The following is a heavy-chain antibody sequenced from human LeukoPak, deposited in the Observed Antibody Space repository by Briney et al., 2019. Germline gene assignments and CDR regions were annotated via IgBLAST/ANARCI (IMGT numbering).Heavy chain of an antibody. V-gene: IGHV3-21*01. Sequence: GGSLRLSCVASGFTFSSYSMMRVRQAPGKGLEWVSSISSESGYRYFADPVRGRFTISRDNANNSLLLQMNSLRVEDTAVYYCASKSRGHFDIWGQGTMVTVSS. CDR2: ISSESGYR. D-gene: IGHD3-10*01. CDR1: GFTFSSYS. CDR3: ASKSRGHFDI. J-gene: IGHJ3*02.